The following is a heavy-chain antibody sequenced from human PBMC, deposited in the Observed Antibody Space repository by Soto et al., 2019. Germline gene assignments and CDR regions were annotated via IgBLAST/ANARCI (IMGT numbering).Heavy chain of an antibody. CDR3: ARDRVGQTYDYYYMDV. CDR1: GFTFSSYS. J-gene: IGHJ6*03. V-gene: IGHV3-48*01. CDR2: ISSSSSTI. Sequence: EVQLVESGGGLVQPGGSLRLSCAASGFTFSSYSMNWVRQAPGKGLEWVSYISSSSSTIYYADSVKGRFTISRDNAKNSLYLQMNSLRAEDTAGYYCARDRVGQTYDYYYMDVWGKGTTVTVSS. D-gene: IGHD3-16*01.